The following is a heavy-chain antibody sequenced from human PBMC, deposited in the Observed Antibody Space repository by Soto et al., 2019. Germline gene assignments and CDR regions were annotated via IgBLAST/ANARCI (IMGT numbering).Heavy chain of an antibody. D-gene: IGHD3-3*01. CDR3: ANGEKVFWSPVGY. CDR1: GFTFSSYA. J-gene: IGHJ4*02. CDR2: ISGSGGST. V-gene: IGHV3-23*01. Sequence: EVQLLESGGGLVQPGGSLRLSCAASGFTFSSYAMSWVRQAPGKGLEWVSAISGSGGSTYYADSVKGRFTISRDNSKNTLYLQMNSLRAEDTAVYYRANGEKVFWSPVGYCGQGTLVTVSS.